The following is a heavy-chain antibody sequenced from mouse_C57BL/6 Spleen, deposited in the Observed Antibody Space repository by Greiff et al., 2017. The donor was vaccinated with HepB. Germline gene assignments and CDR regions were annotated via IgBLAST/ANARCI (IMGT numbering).Heavy chain of an antibody. CDR2: ISSGGSYT. D-gene: IGHD2-5*01. CDR3: ARQGYSNYDFAY. V-gene: IGHV5-6*02. J-gene: IGHJ3*01. Sequence: DVKLVESGGDLVKPGGSLKLSCAASGFTFSSYGMSWVRQTPDKRLEWVATISSGGSYTYYPDSVKGRFTISRDNAKNTLYLQMSSLKSEDTAMYYCARQGYSNYDFAYWGQGTLVTVSA. CDR1: GFTFSSYG.